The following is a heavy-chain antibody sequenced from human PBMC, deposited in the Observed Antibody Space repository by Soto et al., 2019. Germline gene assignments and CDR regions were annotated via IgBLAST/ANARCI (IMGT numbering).Heavy chain of an antibody. CDR2: IIPIFGTA. J-gene: IGHJ6*02. CDR1: GGTFSSYA. D-gene: IGHD3-3*01. V-gene: IGHV1-69*13. Sequence: AASVKVSCKASGGTFSSYAISWVRQAPGQGLEWMGGIIPIFGTANYAQKFQGRVTITADESTSTAYMELSSLRSEDTAVYYCARGRYDFWSGHGYYYGMDVWGQGTTVTVYS. CDR3: ARGRYDFWSGHGYYYGMDV.